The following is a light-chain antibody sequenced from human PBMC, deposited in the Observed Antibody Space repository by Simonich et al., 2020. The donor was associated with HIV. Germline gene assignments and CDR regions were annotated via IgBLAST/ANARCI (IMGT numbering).Light chain of an antibody. CDR2: WAS. J-gene: IGKJ3*01. CDR1: QSVLYSSNNKNY. Sequence: DIVMTQSPDSLAVSLGERATINCKSSQSVLYSSNNKNYLAWYQQKPGQPPKLLIYWASTRESGVPDRFSGSGSGTDFTLTISSLQAEDVAVYYCQQYYSTSSFTFGPATKVDIK. V-gene: IGKV4-1*01. CDR3: QQYYSTSSFT.